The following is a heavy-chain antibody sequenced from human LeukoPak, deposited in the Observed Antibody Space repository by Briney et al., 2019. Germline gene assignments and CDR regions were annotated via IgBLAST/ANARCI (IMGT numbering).Heavy chain of an antibody. CDR3: ARGLHFTMVRGGTTNYYYGMDV. CDR1: GGTFNSFG. Sequence: SVKVSCKASGGTFNSFGINWVRQAPGQGLEWLGRIIPIVGITNYVQKFQGRATIIADNSTRTAYMELSSLTSEDTAVYYCARGLHFTMVRGGTTNYYYGMDVWGQGTSVTVSS. D-gene: IGHD3-10*01. J-gene: IGHJ6*02. V-gene: IGHV1-69*04. CDR2: IIPIVGIT.